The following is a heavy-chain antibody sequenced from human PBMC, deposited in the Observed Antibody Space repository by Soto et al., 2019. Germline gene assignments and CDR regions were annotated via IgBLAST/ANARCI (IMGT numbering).Heavy chain of an antibody. CDR2: ISYSGIT. V-gene: IGHV4-59*01. Sequence: SETLSLTCTISGDSINNYFCNWIRQSPWKGLEWIGYISYSGITSYNPSLQSRVTISSDTSKNQFSLELSSVTAADKAVYYCARARQRDTGRGLDVWGQGTTLTLSS. D-gene: IGHD5-18*01. CDR1: GDSINNYF. CDR3: ARARQRDTGRGLDV. J-gene: IGHJ6*02.